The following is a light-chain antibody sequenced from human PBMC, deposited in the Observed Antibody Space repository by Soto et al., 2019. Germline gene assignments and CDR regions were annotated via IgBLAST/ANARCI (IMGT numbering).Light chain of an antibody. CDR3: QQSYTSPPWT. CDR2: RAS. J-gene: IGKJ1*01. CDR1: QIISTY. Sequence: DIQMTQSPSSLSASVGDRVTIPCRASQIISTYLNWYQQKPGTAPRLLISRASSVKSGVPPRFSGSGSGRDFTLTISSLRPEDIANYFCQQSYTSPPWTFGQGTKVDIK. V-gene: IGKV1-39*01.